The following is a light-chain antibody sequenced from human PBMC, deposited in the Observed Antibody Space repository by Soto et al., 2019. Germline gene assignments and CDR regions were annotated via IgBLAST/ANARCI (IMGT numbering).Light chain of an antibody. J-gene: IGLJ2*01. CDR1: SSDVGRYNL. V-gene: IGLV2-23*02. CDR2: EVS. Sequence: QSVLTQPASVSGSPGQSITISCTGTSSDVGRYNLVSWYQQHPGKAPKLIIYEVSKWPSGVSNRFSGSKSGNTAALTISGPQAEDEADYYCCSYAGSTTYVVFGGGTKLTVL. CDR3: CSYAGSTTYVV.